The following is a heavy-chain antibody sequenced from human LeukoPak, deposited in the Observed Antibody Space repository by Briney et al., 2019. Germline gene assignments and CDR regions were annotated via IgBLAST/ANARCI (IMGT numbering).Heavy chain of an antibody. CDR1: GFTFTNYA. J-gene: IGHJ4*02. V-gene: IGHV3-30*02. D-gene: IGHD3-3*01. CDR3: AKDRQTITIFGVVNTPRANFDY. CDR2: IRYDGSNK. Sequence: SGGSLRLSCAASGFTFTNYAMTWVRQAPGKGLEWVAFIRYDGSNKNYADSVKGRFTISRDNFMSTVYLQMNSLRAEDTAVYYCAKDRQTITIFGVVNTPRANFDYWGQGTLVTVSS.